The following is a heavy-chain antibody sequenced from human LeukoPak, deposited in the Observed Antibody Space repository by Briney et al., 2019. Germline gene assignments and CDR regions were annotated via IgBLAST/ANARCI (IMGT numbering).Heavy chain of an antibody. CDR3: ARGYFDSSSSPTGDY. D-gene: IGHD3-22*01. CDR2: ISSSSSGI. CDR1: GFTFSAYS. Sequence: GGSLRLSCAASGFTFSAYSMYWVRQAPGKGLEWVSYISSSSSGIYYTDSVKGRFTISRDNAKNALYLRMNSLRAEGTAVYYCARGYFDSSSSPTGDYWGQGTLVTVSS. V-gene: IGHV3-48*01. J-gene: IGHJ4*02.